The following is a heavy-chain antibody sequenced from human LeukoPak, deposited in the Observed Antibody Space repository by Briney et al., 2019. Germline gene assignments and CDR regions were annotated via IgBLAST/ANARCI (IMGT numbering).Heavy chain of an antibody. CDR2: INPGDGSA. CDR3: ARVGDSSGWFFDY. Sequence: ASVKVSCKASGYTFTNYYMHWLRQAPGQGLEWMGIINPGDGSATYAQNFQGRVTMTRDTSTSTVYMELSSLRSVDTAVYYCARVGDSSGWFFDYWGQGTLVTVSS. D-gene: IGHD6-19*01. V-gene: IGHV1-46*01. J-gene: IGHJ4*02. CDR1: GYTFTNYY.